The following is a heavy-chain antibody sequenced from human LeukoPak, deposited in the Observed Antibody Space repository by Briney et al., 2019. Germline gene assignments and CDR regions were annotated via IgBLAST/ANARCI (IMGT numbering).Heavy chain of an antibody. J-gene: IGHJ4*02. Sequence: GESLKISCKGSGYSFTSYWIGWVRQMPGKGLEWMGIIYPGDSDTRYSPSFQGQVTISADKSISTAYLQWSSLKASDTATYYCARHTVEMATIADYWGQGTLVTVSS. CDR2: IYPGDSDT. D-gene: IGHD5-24*01. CDR3: ARHTVEMATIADY. V-gene: IGHV5-51*01. CDR1: GYSFTSYW.